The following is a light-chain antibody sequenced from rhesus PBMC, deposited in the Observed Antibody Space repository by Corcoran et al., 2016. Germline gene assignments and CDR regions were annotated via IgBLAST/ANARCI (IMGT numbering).Light chain of an antibody. V-gene: IGKV1-37*01. CDR3: QQYNSAPFT. J-gene: IGKJ3*01. CDR2: YAS. Sequence: DIQMTQSPSSLSASVGDTVTITCRASQGISSFLAWYQQKPGKAPKLLIYYASNLESGVPSRFSGTGSGTEFTLTIPSMQPEDFATYYCQQYNSAPFTFGPGTKLDIK. CDR1: QGISSF.